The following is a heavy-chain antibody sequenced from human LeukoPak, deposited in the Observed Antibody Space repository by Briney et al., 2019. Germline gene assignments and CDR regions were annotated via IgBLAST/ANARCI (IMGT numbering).Heavy chain of an antibody. Sequence: SETLSLTCTVSGGSVSSYYWSWIRQPPGKGLEWIGYIYYSGSTNYNPTLKSRVTISVDTSKNQFSLKLSSVTAADTAVYHCARDNWNYGSSMDVWGQGTTVTVSS. J-gene: IGHJ6*02. V-gene: IGHV4-59*02. CDR3: ARDNWNYGSSMDV. D-gene: IGHD1-7*01. CDR1: GGSVSSYY. CDR2: IYYSGST.